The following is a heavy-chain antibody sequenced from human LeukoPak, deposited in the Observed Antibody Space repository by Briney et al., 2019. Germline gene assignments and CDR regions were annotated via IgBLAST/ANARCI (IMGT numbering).Heavy chain of an antibody. Sequence: ASVTVSCKASGYTFTSYDINWVRQATGQGLEWMGWMNPNSGNTGYAQKFQGRVTITRNTSISTAYMELSSLRSEDTAVYYCASSSSPGNFDYWGQGTLVTVSS. V-gene: IGHV1-8*01. J-gene: IGHJ4*02. CDR2: MNPNSGNT. D-gene: IGHD6-6*01. CDR1: GYTFTSYD. CDR3: ASSSSPGNFDY.